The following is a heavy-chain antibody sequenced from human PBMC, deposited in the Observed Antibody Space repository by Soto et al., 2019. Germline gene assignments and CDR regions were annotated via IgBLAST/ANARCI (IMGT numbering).Heavy chain of an antibody. D-gene: IGHD5-12*01. V-gene: IGHV4-31*03. CDR3: ERDNGYGHFDS. CDR2: MFYSGST. J-gene: IGHJ4*02. CDR1: GASISSGRSY. Sequence: ALSLTCTVSGASISSGRSYWSWIRQHPGKGLEWIGYMFYSGSTYYHPSLKSRVNISADTSKNQFSLRLTSVTPADTAVYYCERDNGYGHFDSWGQGTLVTGSS.